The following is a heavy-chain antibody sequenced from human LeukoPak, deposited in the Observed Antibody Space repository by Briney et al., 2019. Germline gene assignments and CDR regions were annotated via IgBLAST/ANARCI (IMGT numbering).Heavy chain of an antibody. J-gene: IGHJ4*02. V-gene: IGHV4-39*01. CDR2: IYYSGST. Sequence: SETLSLTRTVSGGSISSSSYYWGWIRQPPGKGLEWIGSIYYSGSTYYNPAPKSRVTISVDTSKNQFCLKLSSVTAAETAVYYCARLGWELAIDYWGQGNLVTVSS. CDR1: GGSISSSSYY. CDR3: ARLGWELAIDY. D-gene: IGHD1-26*01.